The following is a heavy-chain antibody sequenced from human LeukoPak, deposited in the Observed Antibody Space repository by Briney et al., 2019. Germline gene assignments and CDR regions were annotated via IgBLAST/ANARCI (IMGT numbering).Heavy chain of an antibody. Sequence: PGGSLRFSCAASGFTFSSYAMSWVRQAPGKGLEWVSGISGSGGNTYNAESVKGRFTISRDNSKNTLYLQMNSLRAEDTAVYYCAKGRTTVVVTAIPNWGQGTLVTVSS. CDR3: AKGRTTVVVTAIPN. CDR1: GFTFSSYA. V-gene: IGHV3-23*01. J-gene: IGHJ4*02. D-gene: IGHD2-21*02. CDR2: ISGSGGNT.